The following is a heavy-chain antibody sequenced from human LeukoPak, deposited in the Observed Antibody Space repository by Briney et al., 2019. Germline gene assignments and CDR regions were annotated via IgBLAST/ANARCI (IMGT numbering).Heavy chain of an antibody. Sequence: SSETLSLTCTVSGGSISSYYWSWIRQPPGKGLEWIGYIYYSGSTNYNPSLKSRVTISVDTSKNQFSLKLSSVTAADTAVYYCARADNWGWGGSFDYWGQGTLVTVSS. CDR2: IYYSGST. D-gene: IGHD7-27*01. CDR1: GGSISSYY. CDR3: ARADNWGWGGSFDY. J-gene: IGHJ4*02. V-gene: IGHV4-59*01.